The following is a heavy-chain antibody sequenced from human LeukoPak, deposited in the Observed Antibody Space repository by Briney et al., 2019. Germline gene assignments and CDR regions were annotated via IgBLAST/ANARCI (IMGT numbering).Heavy chain of an antibody. CDR1: GFSVSSNY. D-gene: IGHD6-13*01. CDR2: IYSGNNT. V-gene: IGHV3-66*01. CDR3: ARCIAAAFFDS. J-gene: IGHJ4*02. Sequence: PGGSLRLSCAASGFSVSSNYMSWVRQAPGKGLELVSIIYSGNNTYYADSVEARFTLSRDTSKNTVYLQMNNLRAEDTAVYYCARCIAAAFFDSWGQGSLVTVSS.